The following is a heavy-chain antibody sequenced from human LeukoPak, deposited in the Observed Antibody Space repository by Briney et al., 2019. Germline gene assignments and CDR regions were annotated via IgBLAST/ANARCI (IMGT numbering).Heavy chain of an antibody. CDR3: ARELPTRGTVTRRNWFDP. J-gene: IGHJ5*02. Sequence: SVKVSCKASGGTFSSYAISWVRQAPGQGLEWMGGIIPIFGTANYAQKFQGRVTITADESTSTAYMELSSLRSEDTAVYYCARELPTRGTVTRRNWFDPWGQGTLVTVSS. V-gene: IGHV1-69*13. D-gene: IGHD4-11*01. CDR1: GGTFSSYA. CDR2: IIPIFGTA.